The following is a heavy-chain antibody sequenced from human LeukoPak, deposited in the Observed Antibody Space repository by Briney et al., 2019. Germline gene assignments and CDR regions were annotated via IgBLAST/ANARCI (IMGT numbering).Heavy chain of an antibody. CDR1: GGSFSGYY. V-gene: IGHV4-34*01. Sequence: PSETLSLTCAVYGGSFSGYYWSWIRQPPGKGLEWIGEINHSGSTNYNPSLKSRVTISVDTSKNQSSLKLSSVTAADTAVYYCARPSRSGSYYSAPFDYWGQGTLVTVSS. CDR2: INHSGST. D-gene: IGHD3-10*01. CDR3: ARPSRSGSYYSAPFDY. J-gene: IGHJ4*02.